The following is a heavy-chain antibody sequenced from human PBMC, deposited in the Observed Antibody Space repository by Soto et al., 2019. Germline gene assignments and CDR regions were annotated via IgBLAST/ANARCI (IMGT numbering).Heavy chain of an antibody. CDR1: GGSFSGYY. CDR2: VNHSGGT. Sequence: TSETLSLTCAVYGGSFSGYYWSWIRQPPGKGLEWIGEVNHSGGTKYNPSLKSRVTISVDTSKNQFSLKLSSVTAADTAAYYCARAAWGFHYYDREQYDMDVWGQGTTVTVSS. D-gene: IGHD3-22*01. V-gene: IGHV4-34*01. J-gene: IGHJ6*02. CDR3: ARAAWGFHYYDREQYDMDV.